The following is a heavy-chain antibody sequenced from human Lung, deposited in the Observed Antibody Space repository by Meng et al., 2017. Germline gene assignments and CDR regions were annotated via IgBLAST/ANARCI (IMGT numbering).Heavy chain of an antibody. D-gene: IGHD6-13*01. CDR2: IKSNSDGGTT. J-gene: IGHJ4*02. CDR1: GFSFTDAW. CDR3: ATGAAAADH. Sequence: EMQLVESGGGLVNPGGSLRLSCVASGFSFTDAWMSWVRQAPGKGLEWVGRIKSNSDGGTTDYAAPVKGRFTISRDDSKNTLYLQMNSLITEDTAVYFCATGAAAADHWGQGTLVTVSS. V-gene: IGHV3-15*01.